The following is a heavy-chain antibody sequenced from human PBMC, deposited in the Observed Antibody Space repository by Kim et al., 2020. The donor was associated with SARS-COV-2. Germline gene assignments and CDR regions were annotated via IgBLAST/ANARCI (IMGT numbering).Heavy chain of an antibody. J-gene: IGHJ5*02. Sequence: AQKFQGSITMTRNTSRSTAYMELSSLRSEDTAVYYCARALMGAWLVLDPWGQGTLVTVSS. D-gene: IGHD6-19*01. CDR3: ARALMGAWLVLDP. V-gene: IGHV1-8*01.